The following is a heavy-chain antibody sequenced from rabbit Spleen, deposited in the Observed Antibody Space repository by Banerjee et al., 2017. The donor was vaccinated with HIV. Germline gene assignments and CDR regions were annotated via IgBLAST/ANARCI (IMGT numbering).Heavy chain of an antibody. CDR1: GFDLTTYYM. D-gene: IGHD2-1*01. CDR3: ARGGNAWGTYGDVNL. Sequence: QEQLKETGGGLVQPGGSLTLSCKASGFDLTTYYMNWVRQAPGKGLEWIGSIYAGSSGNTYYATWAKGRFTISKTSSTTVTLQMTSLTAADTATYFCARGGNAWGTYGDVNLWGPGTLVTVS. CDR2: IYAGSSGNT. V-gene: IGHV1S45*01. J-gene: IGHJ4*01.